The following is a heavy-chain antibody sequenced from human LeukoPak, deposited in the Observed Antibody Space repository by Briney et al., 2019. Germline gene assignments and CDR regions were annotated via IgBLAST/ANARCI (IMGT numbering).Heavy chain of an antibody. CDR3: ARAGAMAASRYYFDY. CDR1: GCTFSTYW. D-gene: IGHD6-19*01. V-gene: IGHV3-7*01. Sequence: GGSLRLSCAASGCTFSTYWMSWLRQAPGKGLEWVANIMHDGSEKNYVDSVKGRFTISRDNARNSLYLQMNSLRVEDTAVYYCARAGAMAASRYYFDYWGQGTLVTAYS. J-gene: IGHJ4*02. CDR2: IMHDGSEK.